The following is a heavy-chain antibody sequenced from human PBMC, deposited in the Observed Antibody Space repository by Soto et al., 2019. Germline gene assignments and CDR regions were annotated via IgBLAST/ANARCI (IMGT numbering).Heavy chain of an antibody. CDR1: GYTFTTYG. CDR3: ARVRTTVTTQRYFDI. J-gene: IGHJ2*01. CDR2: ISAYNGDT. Sequence: QVQLVQSGAEVKKPGASVKVSCKASGYTFTTYGINWVRQAPGQGLEWMGWISAYNGDTNYAQNFQGRVTMTTDTSTSTAYVELMSLTSDDTAVYYCARVRTTVTTQRYFDIWGRGTLVTVSS. D-gene: IGHD4-17*01. V-gene: IGHV1-18*01.